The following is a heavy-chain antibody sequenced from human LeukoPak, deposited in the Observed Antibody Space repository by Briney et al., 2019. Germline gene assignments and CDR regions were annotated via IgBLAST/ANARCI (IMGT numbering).Heavy chain of an antibody. Sequence: SETLSLTCAVYGGSFSGYSWTWIRQPPGKGLEWIGEMSHSGYPNYNPSLKSRVAISVDTSKNQFSLNLTSVTAADTAVYYCARGGPPGYHYDYYMDVWGKGTTVTISS. J-gene: IGHJ6*03. CDR3: ARGGPPGYHYDYYMDV. CDR2: MSHSGYP. CDR1: GGSFSGYS. V-gene: IGHV4-34*01.